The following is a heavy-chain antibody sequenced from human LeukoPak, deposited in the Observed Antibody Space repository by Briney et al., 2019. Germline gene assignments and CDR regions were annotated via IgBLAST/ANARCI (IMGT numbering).Heavy chain of an antibody. CDR2: IIPIFGTA. J-gene: IGHJ5*02. D-gene: IGHD2-2*01. CDR3: ARGSPAAPFNWFDP. CDR1: GGTFSSYA. Sequence: ASVKASCKASGGTFSSYAISWVRQAPGQGLEWMGGIIPIFGTANYAQKFQGRVTITADESTSTAYMELSSLRSEDTAVYYCARGSPAAPFNWFDPWGQGTLVTVSS. V-gene: IGHV1-69*13.